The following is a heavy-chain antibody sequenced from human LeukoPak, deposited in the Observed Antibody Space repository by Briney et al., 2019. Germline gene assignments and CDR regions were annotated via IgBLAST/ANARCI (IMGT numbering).Heavy chain of an antibody. D-gene: IGHD4-17*01. Sequence: ASVKVSCKASGYTFTSYGISWVRQAPGQGLEWMEWISAYNGNTNYAQKLQGRVTMTTDTSTSTAYMELRSLRSDDTAVYYCARDAGTVTPGAYYYYYGMDVWGQGTTVTVSS. CDR2: ISAYNGNT. V-gene: IGHV1-18*01. CDR3: ARDAGTVTPGAYYYYYGMDV. J-gene: IGHJ6*02. CDR1: GYTFTSYG.